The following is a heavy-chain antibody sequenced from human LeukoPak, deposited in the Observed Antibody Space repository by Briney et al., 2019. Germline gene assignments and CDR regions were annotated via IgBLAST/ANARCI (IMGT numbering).Heavy chain of an antibody. J-gene: IGHJ3*02. CDR1: GGSISSYY. V-gene: IGHV4-59*01. D-gene: IGHD7-27*01. Sequence: KPSETLSLTCTLSGGSISSYYWSWIRQPPGKGLEWIGYIYYSGSTNYNPSLKSRVTISVDTSKNQFSLKLSSVTAADTAVYYCARDLDWGSGAFDIWGQGTMVTVSS. CDR2: IYYSGST. CDR3: ARDLDWGSGAFDI.